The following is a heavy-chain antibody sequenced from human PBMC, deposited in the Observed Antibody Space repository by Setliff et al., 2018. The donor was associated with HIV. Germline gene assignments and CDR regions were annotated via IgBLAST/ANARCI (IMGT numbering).Heavy chain of an antibody. Sequence: SETLSLTCTVSGPSINIHYWSWIRQSPGKGFEWIGYIYSTGSTNYIPSLQSRVTISRVASRNQFSLKVTSVTAADTAVQYCAKGAGFYGDYTFDHWGQGRQVTVSS. CDR3: AKGAGFYGDYTFDH. D-gene: IGHD4-17*01. CDR2: IYSTGST. V-gene: IGHV4-59*11. J-gene: IGHJ4*02. CDR1: GPSINIHY.